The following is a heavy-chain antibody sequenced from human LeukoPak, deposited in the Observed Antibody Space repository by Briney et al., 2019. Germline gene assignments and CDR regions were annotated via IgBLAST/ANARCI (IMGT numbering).Heavy chain of an antibody. CDR2: VFTSGSP. J-gene: IGHJ5*02. D-gene: IGHD5-24*01. CDR3: ARGKGQLDL. Sequence: SDTLSLTHIASGGSIRGYFRSWMRQPARKGREWIGRVFTSGSPNYNPSLKSRVTLSVDTSKHQFSLKLTSVTAADTAVYYCARGKGQLDLWGQGSLVTVSS. CDR1: GGSIRGYF. V-gene: IGHV4-4*07.